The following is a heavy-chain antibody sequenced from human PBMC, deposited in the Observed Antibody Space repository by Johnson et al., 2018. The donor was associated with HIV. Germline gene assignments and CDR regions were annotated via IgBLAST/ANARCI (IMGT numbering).Heavy chain of an antibody. D-gene: IGHD6-6*01. CDR2: IGYSASDT. J-gene: IGHJ3*02. Sequence: VLLVESGGGLVQPGGSLRLSCAASGFTFSNYAMNWVRQAPGKGLEWVSSIGYSASDTYYADSVKGRFTISIDISQNTLYLQVNSLRAEDTAVYYCAKDYSPAAYSSSFGAFDIWGQGTMVTVSS. CDR3: AKDYSPAAYSSSFGAFDI. V-gene: IGHV3-23*04. CDR1: GFTFSNYA.